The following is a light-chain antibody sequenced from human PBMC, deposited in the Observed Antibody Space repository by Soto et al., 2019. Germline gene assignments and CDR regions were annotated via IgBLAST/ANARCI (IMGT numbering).Light chain of an antibody. CDR2: VAS. CDR1: QVISTS. J-gene: IGKJ5*01. Sequence: DIPLTQSPSFLSPSIGERVTITCRASQVISTSLAWYQEKQGKXPKXLIYVASTLESGVPSRFSGSGSGTEFSITITSLQPEDFETYYCQQLFNSPITFGQGTRLEIK. V-gene: IGKV1-9*01. CDR3: QQLFNSPIT.